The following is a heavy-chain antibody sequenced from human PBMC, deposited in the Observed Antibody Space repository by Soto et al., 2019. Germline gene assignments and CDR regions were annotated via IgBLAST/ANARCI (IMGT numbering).Heavy chain of an antibody. CDR3: ARDNPHNPLYCTNGVCLNAPPYYFDY. V-gene: IGHV3-64*01. D-gene: IGHD2-8*01. CDR2: ISSNGGST. J-gene: IGHJ4*02. Sequence: GGSLRLSCAASGFTFSSYAMHWVRQAPGKGLEYVSAISSNGGSTYYANSVKGRFTSSRDNSKNTLYLQMGSLRAEDMAVYYCARDNPHNPLYCTNGVCLNAPPYYFDYWGQGTLVTVSS. CDR1: GFTFSSYA.